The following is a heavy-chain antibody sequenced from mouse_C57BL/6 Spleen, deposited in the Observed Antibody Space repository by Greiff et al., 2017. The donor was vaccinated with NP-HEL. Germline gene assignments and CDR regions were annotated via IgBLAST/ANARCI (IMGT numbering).Heavy chain of an antibody. D-gene: IGHD1-1*01. CDR2: IWSGGST. Sequence: VQRVESGPGLVQPSQSLSITCTVSGFSLTSYGVHWVRQSPGKGLEWLGVIWSGGSTDYNAAFISRLSISKDNSKSQVFFKMNSLQADDTAIYYCARRDYYYGSSYAMDYWGQGTSVTVSS. J-gene: IGHJ4*01. V-gene: IGHV2-2*01. CDR3: ARRDYYYGSSYAMDY. CDR1: GFSLTSYG.